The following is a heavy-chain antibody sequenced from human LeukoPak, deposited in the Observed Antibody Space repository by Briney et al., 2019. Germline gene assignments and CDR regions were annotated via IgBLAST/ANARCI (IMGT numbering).Heavy chain of an antibody. Sequence: GGSLRLSCAASGFRFNSYAMSWVRQAPGKGLEWVSTISANDGTTYYADSVKGRLTISRDNSKNTLYLQMNSLRAEDTAVYYCARGGELLWLTYDYWGQGTLVTVSS. CDR1: GFRFNSYA. CDR3: ARGGELLWLTYDY. D-gene: IGHD3-10*01. CDR2: ISANDGTT. V-gene: IGHV3-23*01. J-gene: IGHJ4*02.